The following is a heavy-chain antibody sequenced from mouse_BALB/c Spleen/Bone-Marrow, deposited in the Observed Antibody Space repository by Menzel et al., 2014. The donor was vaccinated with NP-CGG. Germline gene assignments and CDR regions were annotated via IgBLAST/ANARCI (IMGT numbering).Heavy chain of an antibody. J-gene: IGHJ2*01. D-gene: IGHD2-4*01. CDR1: GYSFTGYF. V-gene: IGHV1-20*02. CDR2: INPYNGDT. CDR3: ARDYYDYYFDY. Sequence: VQLQQSGPELVKPGASVKISCKASGYSFTGYFMNWVMQSHGESLEWIGRINPYNGDTFYNQKFKGKATLTVDKSSSTAHMELRSLASEDSAVYYCARDYYDYYFDYWGQGTTLTVSS.